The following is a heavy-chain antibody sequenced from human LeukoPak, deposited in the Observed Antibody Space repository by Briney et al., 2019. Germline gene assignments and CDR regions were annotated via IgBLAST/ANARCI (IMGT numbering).Heavy chain of an antibody. CDR2: IYYSGTT. J-gene: IGHJ6*03. D-gene: IGHD4-17*01. V-gene: IGHV4-59*01. CDR1: GGSFSGYY. CDR3: ARALYGDYPYYYYYMDV. Sequence: SETLSLTCAVYGGSFSGYYWSWIRQPPGKGLEWIGYIYYSGTTYYNPSLKSRVIISVDTSKNQFSLTVNAVTTADTAVYYCARALYGDYPYYYYYMDVWGKGTTVTISS.